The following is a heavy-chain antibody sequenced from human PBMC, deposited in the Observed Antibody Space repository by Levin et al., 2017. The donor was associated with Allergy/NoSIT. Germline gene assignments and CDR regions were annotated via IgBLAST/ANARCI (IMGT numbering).Heavy chain of an antibody. CDR1: GGSFSGYY. CDR2: INNKRTT. D-gene: IGHD1-14*01. V-gene: IGHV4-34*01. CDR3: VRVGNSLDY. Sequence: KPSETLSLTCAVYGGSFSGYYWSWIRQTPGEGLEWIGEINNKRTTKYNSSLKSRVSISVDTAKNQFSLKLTSVTAADTGIYYCVRVGNSLDYWGQGSLVTVSS. J-gene: IGHJ4*01.